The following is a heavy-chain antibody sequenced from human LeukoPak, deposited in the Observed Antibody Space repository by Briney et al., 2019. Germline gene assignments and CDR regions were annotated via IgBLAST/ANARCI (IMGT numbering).Heavy chain of an antibody. CDR1: GYTFTGYY. CDR2: INPNSGGT. D-gene: IGHD1-26*01. V-gene: IGHV1-2*06. Sequence: ASVKVSCKASGYTFTGYYMHWVRLAPGQGLEWMGRINPNSGGTNYAQKFQGRVTMTRDTSISTAYMELSRLRSDDTAVYYCARVGRSGSSHAFDIWGQGTMVTVSS. CDR3: ARVGRSGSSHAFDI. J-gene: IGHJ3*02.